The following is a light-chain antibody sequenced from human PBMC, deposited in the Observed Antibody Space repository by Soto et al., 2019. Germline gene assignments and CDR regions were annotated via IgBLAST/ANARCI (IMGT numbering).Light chain of an antibody. CDR1: QSISSL. J-gene: IGKJ5*01. CDR3: QQYYDWPIN. CDR2: CAS. Sequence: EIVLTQSPATLSVSPGERATLSCRASQSISSLLAWYQQKPGQSPRRLIYCASTRPTGIPARFSGSGSGADFTLTITSLQSEDFAVYYFQQYYDWPINFGQGTRLE. V-gene: IGKV3-15*01.